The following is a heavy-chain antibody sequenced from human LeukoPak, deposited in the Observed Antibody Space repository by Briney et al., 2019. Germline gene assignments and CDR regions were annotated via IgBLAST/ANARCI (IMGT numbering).Heavy chain of an antibody. CDR2: IYPGDSDT. D-gene: IGHD2-15*01. V-gene: IGHV5-51*01. CDR3: VRSPACSSGTCYPNWFDP. CDR1: GYSFRNYW. J-gene: IGHJ5*02. Sequence: GESLKISCKSSGYSFRNYWIGWVRQMPGKGLEWMGIIYPGDSDTRYSPSFQGQVTISADKSISSAYLQWSSLKASDTAMYYCVRSPACSSGTCYPNWFDPWGQGTLVTVSS.